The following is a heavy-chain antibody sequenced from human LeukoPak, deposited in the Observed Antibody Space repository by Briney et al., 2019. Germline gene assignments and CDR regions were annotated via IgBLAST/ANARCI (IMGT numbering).Heavy chain of an antibody. V-gene: IGHV3-23*01. D-gene: IGHD5-12*01. CDR2: INDNGGST. CDR3: AGYSGYEYYFDY. Sequence: GGSLRLSCAASGLSFSSYAMSWVRQAAGKGLEWVSFINDNGGSTYYAGSVKGRFTISRDNSKNTLYLQMSSLRADDTAKYYCAGYSGYEYYFDYWGQGTLVSVSS. J-gene: IGHJ4*02. CDR1: GLSFSSYA.